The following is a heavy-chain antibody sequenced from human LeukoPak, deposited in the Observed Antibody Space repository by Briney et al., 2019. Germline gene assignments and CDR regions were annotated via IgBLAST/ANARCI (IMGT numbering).Heavy chain of an antibody. D-gene: IGHD3-16*02. CDR1: GFTFGDYA. V-gene: IGHV3-23*01. CDR3: ARHDSFIPY. Sequence: PGGSLRLSCAASGFTFGDYAMSWVRQAAGKGLEWVSGISDTGRRTYYTDSVQGRFTISRDESKKTVYLLMNTLRAEDTAVYFCARHDSFIPYWGQGTLVTVSS. J-gene: IGHJ4*02. CDR2: ISDTGRRT.